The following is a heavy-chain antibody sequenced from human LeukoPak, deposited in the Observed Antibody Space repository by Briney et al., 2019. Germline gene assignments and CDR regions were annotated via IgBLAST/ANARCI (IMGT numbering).Heavy chain of an antibody. V-gene: IGHV1-46*01. J-gene: IGHJ4*02. D-gene: IGHD3-10*01. CDR2: INPSVGST. CDR1: GYTFTSYY. Sequence: ASVKVSCKASGYTFTSYYIHWVRQAPGQGLEWMGIINPSVGSTSYAQKFQGRVTMTRDTSTSTVYMELSSLRSEDTAVCYCARDPGDSLPWYYFDYWGQGTLVTVSS. CDR3: ARDPGDSLPWYYFDY.